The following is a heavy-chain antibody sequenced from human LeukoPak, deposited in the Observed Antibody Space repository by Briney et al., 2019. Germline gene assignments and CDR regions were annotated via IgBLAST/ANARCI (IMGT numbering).Heavy chain of an antibody. CDR3: ARRRSGYYYGWFDP. D-gene: IGHD3-22*01. CDR2: INHSGST. Sequence: PSETLSLTCAVYGGSFSGYYWSWIRQPPGKGLEWIGEINHSGSTNYNPSLKSRVTISVDTSKNQFSLKLGSVTAADTAVYYCARRRSGYYYGWFDPWGQGTLVTVSS. CDR1: GGSFSGYY. V-gene: IGHV4-34*01. J-gene: IGHJ5*02.